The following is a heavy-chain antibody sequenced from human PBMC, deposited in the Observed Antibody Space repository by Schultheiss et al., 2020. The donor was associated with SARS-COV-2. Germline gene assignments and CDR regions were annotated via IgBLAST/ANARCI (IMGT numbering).Heavy chain of an antibody. CDR1: GYSFTSYW. Sequence: GGSLRLSCKGSGYSFTSYWIGWVRQMPGKGLEWMGIIYPGDSDTRYSPSFQGQVTISADKSISTAYLQWSSLKASDTAMYYCARAEWANYYYYMDVWGKGTTVTVSS. J-gene: IGHJ6*03. V-gene: IGHV5-51*01. D-gene: IGHD3-3*01. CDR2: IYPGDSDT. CDR3: ARAEWANYYYYMDV.